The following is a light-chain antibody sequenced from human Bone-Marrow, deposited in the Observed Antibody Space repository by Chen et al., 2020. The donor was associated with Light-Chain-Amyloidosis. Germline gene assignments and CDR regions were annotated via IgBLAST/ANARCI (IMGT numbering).Light chain of an antibody. CDR1: SSNIGAGYD. CDR3: QSYDSSLSGSRV. CDR2: GNS. J-gene: IGLJ3*02. V-gene: IGLV1-40*01. Sequence: QSVLTQPPSVSGAPGQRVTISCPGSSSNIGAGYDVHWYQQLPGTALKLLIYGNSNRPSGVPDRFSCSKSGTSASLAITGLQAEDEADYYCQSYDSSLSGSRVFGGGTKLTVL.